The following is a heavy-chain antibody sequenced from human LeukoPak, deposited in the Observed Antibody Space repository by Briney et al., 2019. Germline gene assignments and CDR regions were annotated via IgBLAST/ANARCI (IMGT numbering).Heavy chain of an antibody. CDR3: ARAPNYYYDSSGPTPNWFDP. D-gene: IGHD3-22*01. CDR2: IYHSGST. CDR1: GGSISSSNW. V-gene: IGHV4-4*02. Sequence: SETLSLTCAVSGGSISSSNWWSWVRQPPGKGLEWIGEIYHSGSTNYNPSLKSRVTISVDKSKNQFSLKLSSVTAADTAVYYCARAPNYYYDSSGPTPNWFDPWGQGTLVTVSS. J-gene: IGHJ5*02.